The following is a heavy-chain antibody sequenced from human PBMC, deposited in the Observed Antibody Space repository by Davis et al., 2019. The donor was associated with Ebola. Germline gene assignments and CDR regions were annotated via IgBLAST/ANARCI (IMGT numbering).Heavy chain of an antibody. Sequence: MPSETLSLTCTVSGGSISSSSYYWGWIRQPPGKGLEWIGSIYYSGSTYHNPSLKSRVTISVDTSKNQFSLKLSSVTAADTAVYYCARDGSFWSGYYPFDYWGQGTLVTVSS. D-gene: IGHD3-3*01. V-gene: IGHV4-39*07. CDR3: ARDGSFWSGYYPFDY. CDR2: IYYSGST. J-gene: IGHJ4*02. CDR1: GGSISSSSYY.